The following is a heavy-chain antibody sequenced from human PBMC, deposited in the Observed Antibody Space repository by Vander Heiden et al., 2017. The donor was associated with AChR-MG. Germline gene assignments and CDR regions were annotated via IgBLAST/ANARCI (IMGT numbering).Heavy chain of an antibody. CDR1: GYTFPSYG. CDR3: ARDRPYYDYVWGSYRWAY. J-gene: IGHJ4*02. D-gene: IGHD3-16*02. V-gene: IGHV1-18*01. Sequence: QVQLVQSGAEVKKPGASVKVSCNASGYTFPSYGISWVRQAPGQGLEGMGWISAYNGNTNYAQKLQGRVTMTTDTSTSTAYMELRSLRSDDTAGYYCARDRPYYDYVWGSYRWAYWGQGTLVTVSS. CDR2: ISAYNGNT.